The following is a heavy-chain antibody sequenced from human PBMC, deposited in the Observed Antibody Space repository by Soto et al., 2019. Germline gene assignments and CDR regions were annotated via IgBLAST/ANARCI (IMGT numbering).Heavy chain of an antibody. CDR3: AIAYRAKVYYYGMDV. D-gene: IGHD3-16*01. J-gene: IGHJ6*02. CDR1: GYTFTGYY. CDR2: INSNNGCT. Sequence: ASVKVSFKASGYTFTGYYMHWVRQAPGQGLEWMGLINSNNGCTNYAQRFQGWVTMTSDTSISTAYMEPSRLRSNDTPVYDCAIAYRAKVYYYGMDVWGQGTTVTVSS. V-gene: IGHV1-2*04.